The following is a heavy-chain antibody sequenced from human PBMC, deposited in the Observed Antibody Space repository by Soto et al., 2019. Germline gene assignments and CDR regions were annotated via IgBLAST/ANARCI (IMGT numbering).Heavy chain of an antibody. J-gene: IGHJ1*01. V-gene: IGHV1-24*01. CDR3: ATRSGYCSSTSCYIRHFQH. CDR2: FDPEDGET. CDR1: EYTLTELS. D-gene: IGHD2-2*02. Sequence: ASVKVSCKVSEYTLTELSMHWVRQAPGKGLEWMGGFDPEDGETIYAQKFQGRVTMTEDTSTDTANMELSSLRSEDTAVYYCATRSGYCSSTSCYIRHFQHWGQGTLVTVSS.